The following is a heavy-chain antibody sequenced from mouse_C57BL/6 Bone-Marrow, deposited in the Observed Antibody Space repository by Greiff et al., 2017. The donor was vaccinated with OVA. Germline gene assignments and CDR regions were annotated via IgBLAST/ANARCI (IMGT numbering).Heavy chain of an antibody. CDR2: ISSGGSYT. Sequence: EVKLVESGGDLVKPGGSLKLSCAASGFTFSSYGMSWVRQTPDKRLEWVATISSGGSYTYYPDSVKGRFTISRDNAKNTLYLQMSSLKSEDTAMYYCARHSSGFFDYWGQCTTLTVSS. CDR3: ARHSSGFFDY. D-gene: IGHD3-2*02. V-gene: IGHV5-6*01. CDR1: GFTFSSYG. J-gene: IGHJ2*01.